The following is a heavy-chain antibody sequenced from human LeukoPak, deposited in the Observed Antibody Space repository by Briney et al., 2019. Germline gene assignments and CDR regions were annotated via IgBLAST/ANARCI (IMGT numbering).Heavy chain of an antibody. CDR3: ARGSSAGASLRHDY. D-gene: IGHD1-26*01. Sequence: GGSLRLSCAASGFTFSSYWMSWVRQAPGKGLEWVANIKQDGSEENFVDSVKGRFTISRDNAKKSLYLQRNSLRAEDTAVYYCARGSSAGASLRHDYWGQGTLVTVSS. CDR2: IKQDGSEE. CDR1: GFTFSSYW. V-gene: IGHV3-7*01. J-gene: IGHJ4*02.